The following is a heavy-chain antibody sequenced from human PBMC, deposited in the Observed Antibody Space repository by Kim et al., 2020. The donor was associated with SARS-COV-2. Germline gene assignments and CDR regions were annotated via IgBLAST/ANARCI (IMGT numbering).Heavy chain of an antibody. D-gene: IGHD3-10*01. Sequence: SETLSLTCAVYGGSFSGYYWSWIRQPPGKGLEWIGEINHSGSTNYNPSLKSRVTISVDTSKNQFSLKLSSVTAADTAVYYCARGGRGYYYGSGSYPYYYYGMDVWGQGTTVTVSS. CDR1: GGSFSGYY. V-gene: IGHV4-34*01. J-gene: IGHJ6*02. CDR3: ARGGRGYYYGSGSYPYYYYGMDV. CDR2: INHSGST.